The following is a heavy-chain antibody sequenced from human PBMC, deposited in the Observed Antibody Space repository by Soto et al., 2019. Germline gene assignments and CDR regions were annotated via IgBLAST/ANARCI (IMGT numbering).Heavy chain of an antibody. CDR2: ITDNGRST. J-gene: IGHJ4*02. CDR3: AKEPATTTAFDY. D-gene: IGHD4-17*01. Sequence: SLRLSCAACGFSFSRDGMSWVRQAPGNELEWVSLITDNGRSTYYADSVNGRFTISRDNTKNTLFLQLNSLRAEDTAVYYCAKEPATTTAFDYWGQGALVTASS. V-gene: IGHV3-23*01. CDR1: GFSFSRDG.